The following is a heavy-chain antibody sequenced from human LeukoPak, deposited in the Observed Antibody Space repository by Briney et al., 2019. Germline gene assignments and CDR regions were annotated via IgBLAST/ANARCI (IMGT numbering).Heavy chain of an antibody. V-gene: IGHV4-61*02. CDR3: ARYFPFGGPGFDY. CDR2: IYTSGST. Sequence: SQTLSLTCTVSGGSISSGSYYWSWIRQPAGKGLEWIGRIYTSGSTNYNPSLKSRVTISVDTSKNQFSLKLSSVTAADTAVYYCARYFPFGGPGFDYWGQGTLVTVSS. D-gene: IGHD3-16*01. CDR1: GGSISSGSYY. J-gene: IGHJ4*02.